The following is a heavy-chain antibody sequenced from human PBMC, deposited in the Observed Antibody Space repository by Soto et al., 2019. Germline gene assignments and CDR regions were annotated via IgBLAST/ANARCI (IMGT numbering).Heavy chain of an antibody. CDR2: INSDGSST. V-gene: IGHV3-74*01. CDR1: GFTFSSYW. J-gene: IGHJ4*02. CDR3: ARGGLYFDS. Sequence: PGGSLRLSCAASGFTFSSYWMHWVRQTPGKGLVWVSRINSDGSSTYYADSVTGRFTISRGNAKNTLYLQMNSLRAEDTAVYYCARGGLYFDSWGQGTLVTVSS.